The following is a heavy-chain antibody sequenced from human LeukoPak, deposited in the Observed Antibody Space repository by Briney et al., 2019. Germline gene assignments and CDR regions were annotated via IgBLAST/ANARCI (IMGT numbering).Heavy chain of an antibody. V-gene: IGHV1-69*13. J-gene: IGHJ5*02. CDR3: ARASYDAFDP. CDR2: IIPIFGTA. Sequence: SVTVSCKASGYTFTSYGISWVRQAPGQGLEWMGGIIPIFGTANYAQKFQGRVTITADESTSTAYMELSSLRSEDTAVYYCARASYDAFDPWGQGTLVTVSS. CDR1: GYTFTSYG. D-gene: IGHD5-12*01.